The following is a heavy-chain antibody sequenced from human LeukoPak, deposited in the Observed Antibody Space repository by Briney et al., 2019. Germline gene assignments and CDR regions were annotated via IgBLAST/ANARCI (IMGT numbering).Heavy chain of an antibody. CDR1: GFTFSSYW. J-gene: IGHJ4*02. CDR3: ARDWDGSGNVFDY. Sequence: GGSLRLSCAASGFTFSSYWMSWVRQAPGKGLEWVANIRQDGSEKYYVDSVKGRFTISRDNAKNTMYLQMNSLRAEDTAVYHCARDWDGSGNVFDYWGQGTLVTVSS. D-gene: IGHD3-10*01. V-gene: IGHV3-7*05. CDR2: IRQDGSEK.